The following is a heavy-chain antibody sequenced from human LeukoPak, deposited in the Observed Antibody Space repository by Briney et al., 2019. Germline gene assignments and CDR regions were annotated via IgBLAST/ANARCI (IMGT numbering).Heavy chain of an antibody. CDR1: GGTFSSYA. D-gene: IGHD2-21*01. V-gene: IGHV1-69*13. J-gene: IGHJ6*02. Sequence: GASVKVSCKASGGTFSSYAISWVRQAPGQGLEWMGGIIPIFGTANYAQKFQGRVTITADESTSTAYMELSSLRSEDTAVYYCARVRRKFPDSIYYYYGMDVWGQRTTVTVSS. CDR2: IIPIFGTA. CDR3: ARVRRKFPDSIYYYYGMDV.